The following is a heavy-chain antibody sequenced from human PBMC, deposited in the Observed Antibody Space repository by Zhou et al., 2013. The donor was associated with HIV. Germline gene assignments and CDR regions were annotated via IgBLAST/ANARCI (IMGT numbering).Heavy chain of an antibody. Sequence: QVQLVQSGAEVKKPGSSVKVSCKASGGSFISYAISWVRQAPGQGLEWMGWMNPRSGNTGYAQKFQGRVTITRNTSINTAYMELSSLRSEDTAVYYCARHRRYGDNSYSFDIWGQGTMVTVSS. CDR1: GGSFISYA. D-gene: IGHD4-17*01. CDR3: ARHRRYGDNSYSFDI. J-gene: IGHJ3*02. V-gene: IGHV1-8*03. CDR2: MNPRSGNT.